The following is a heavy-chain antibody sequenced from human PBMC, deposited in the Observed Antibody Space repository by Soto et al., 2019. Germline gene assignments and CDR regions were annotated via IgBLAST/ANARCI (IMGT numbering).Heavy chain of an antibody. D-gene: IGHD6-19*01. CDR3: AKDRGYSSGWWPMFDE. CDR1: GFTFSSYA. V-gene: IGHV3-23*01. CDR2: ISGSGGST. J-gene: IGHJ4*02. Sequence: GGSLRLSCAASGFTFSSYAMSWVRQAPGKGLEWVAAISGSGGSTYYADSVKGRFTISRDNSKNTLYLQMNSLRAEDTAVYYCAKDRGYSSGWWPMFDEWGQGTLVTVSS.